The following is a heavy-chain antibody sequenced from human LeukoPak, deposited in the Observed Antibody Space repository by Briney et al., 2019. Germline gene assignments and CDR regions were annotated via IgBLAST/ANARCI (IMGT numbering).Heavy chain of an antibody. CDR1: GGSISSNNYY. Sequence: SETLSLTCTVSGGSISSNNYYWGWIRQPPGKGLEWIGSNSGSTYYNPSLKSRVTISVDTSKNQFSLKLSSVTAADTAVYFCARSAYDSSGGQTVDYWGQGTLVTVSS. CDR3: ARSAYDSSGGQTVDY. CDR2: NSGST. D-gene: IGHD3-22*01. J-gene: IGHJ4*02. V-gene: IGHV4-39*07.